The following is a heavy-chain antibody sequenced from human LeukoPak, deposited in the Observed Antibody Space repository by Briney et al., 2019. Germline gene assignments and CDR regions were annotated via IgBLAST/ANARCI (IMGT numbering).Heavy chain of an antibody. D-gene: IGHD6-19*01. CDR1: GYTLTELS. CDR3: ATGGQWLVYFDY. V-gene: IGHV1-24*01. CDR2: FDPEDGET. Sequence: ASVKVSCKVSGYTLTELSMHWVRQAPGKGLEWMGGFDPEDGETIYAQKFQGRVTMTEGTSTDTAYMELSSLRSEDTAVYYCATGGQWLVYFDYWGQGTLVTVSS. J-gene: IGHJ4*02.